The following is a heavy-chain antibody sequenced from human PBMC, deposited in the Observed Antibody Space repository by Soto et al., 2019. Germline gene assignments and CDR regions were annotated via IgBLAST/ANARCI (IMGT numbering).Heavy chain of an antibody. V-gene: IGHV1-69*05. J-gene: IGHJ4*02. Sequence: VASVKVSCKASGGTFSSYAISWVRQAPGQGLEWMGGIIPIFGTANYAQKLQGRVTMTTDTSTSTAYMELRSLRSDDTAVYYCARESSSSCHDYWGQGTLVTAPQ. D-gene: IGHD6-13*01. CDR3: ARESSSSCHDY. CDR2: IIPIFGTA. CDR1: GGTFSSYA.